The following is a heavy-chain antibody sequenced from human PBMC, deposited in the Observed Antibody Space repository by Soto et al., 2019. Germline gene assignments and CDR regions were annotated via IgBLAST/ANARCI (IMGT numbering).Heavy chain of an antibody. J-gene: IGHJ4*02. Sequence: SETLSLTCTVSGGSISSYYWSWIRQPPGKGLEWIGYIYYSGSTNYNPSLKSRVTISVDTSKNQFSLKLSSVTAADTAVYYCARGADYYDRNYFDYWGQGTLVTAPQ. CDR2: IYYSGST. CDR3: ARGADYYDRNYFDY. D-gene: IGHD3-22*01. CDR1: GGSISSYY. V-gene: IGHV4-59*01.